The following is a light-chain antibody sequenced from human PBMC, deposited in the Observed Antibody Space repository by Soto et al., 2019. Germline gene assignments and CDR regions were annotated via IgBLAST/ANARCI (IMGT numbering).Light chain of an antibody. CDR3: QQLNTYPFTFP. CDR2: AAS. V-gene: IGKV1-9*01. CDR1: QGISSY. J-gene: IGKJ3*01. Sequence: DIQLTQSPSFLSASVGDRVTITCWASQGISSYLAWYQQKPGKAPKLLIYAASTLQSGVPSRFSGSGSGTEFTLTIISLQHEDFATYYCQQLNTYPFTFPFGPATKLDIK.